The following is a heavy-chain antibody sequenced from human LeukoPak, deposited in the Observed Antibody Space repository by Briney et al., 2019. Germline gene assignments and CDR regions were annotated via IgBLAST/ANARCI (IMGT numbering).Heavy chain of an antibody. CDR2: ISDSGRTV. V-gene: IGHV3-11*04. CDR1: GFNFNDYY. CDR3: AQSFDN. Sequence: GGSLRLSCTASGFNFNDYYMSWVRQAPGKGLEWISYISDSGRTVYYEDSVKGRFTISRDNAKNSLYLQMNSLGAEDTAIYYCAQSFDNWGQGILVTVSS. J-gene: IGHJ4*02.